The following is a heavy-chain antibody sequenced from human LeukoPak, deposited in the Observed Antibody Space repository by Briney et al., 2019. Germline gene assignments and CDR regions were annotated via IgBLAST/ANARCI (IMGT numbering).Heavy chain of an antibody. CDR3: ARDGYYGNNWFDP. CDR2: ISGSGGST. D-gene: IGHD3-10*01. CDR1: GFTFSSYA. Sequence: GGSLRLSCAASGFTFSSYAMSWVRQAPGKGLEWVSAISGSGGSTYYADSVKGRFTISRDNAKNSLYLQMNSLRAEDTAVYYCARDGYYGNNWFDPWGQGTLVTVSS. J-gene: IGHJ5*02. V-gene: IGHV3-23*01.